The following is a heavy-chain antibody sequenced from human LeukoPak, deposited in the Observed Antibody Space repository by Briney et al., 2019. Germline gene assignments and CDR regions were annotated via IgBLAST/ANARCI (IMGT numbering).Heavy chain of an antibody. CDR3: ARDPADIVVVPAAINGRN. Sequence: SETLSLTCTVSGGSISSGDYYWSWIRQPPGKGLEWIGYIYYSGSTYYKPSLKSRVTISVDKSKQQFSLKLSSVTAADTAVYYCARDPADIVVVPAAINGRNWGQGTLVTVSS. CDR1: GGSISSGDYY. J-gene: IGHJ4*02. CDR2: IYYSGST. D-gene: IGHD2-2*02. V-gene: IGHV4-30-4*08.